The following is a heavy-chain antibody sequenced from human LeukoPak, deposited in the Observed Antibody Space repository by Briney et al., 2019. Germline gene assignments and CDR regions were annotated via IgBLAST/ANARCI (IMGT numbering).Heavy chain of an antibody. CDR3: ARERAVYFDY. Sequence: SETLSLTCTVSGRPISSGGYYWSWIRQHPGKGLEWFGYIYYSGSTYYNPSLKSRVTISVDTSKNQFSLKLSSVTAADTAVNYCARERAVYFDYWGQGTLVAVSS. J-gene: IGHJ4*02. CDR2: IYYSGST. V-gene: IGHV4-31*03. CDR1: GRPISSGGYY.